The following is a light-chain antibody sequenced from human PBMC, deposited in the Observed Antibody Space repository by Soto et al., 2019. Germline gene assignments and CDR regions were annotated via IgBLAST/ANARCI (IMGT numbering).Light chain of an antibody. CDR1: SSNIGRYT. J-gene: IGLJ1*01. CDR3: ATRDDHQDGFV. Sequence: QSVLTQPPSASGTPGQRVTISCSGSSSNIGRYTVTWYQQLPGTAPELLIYSNSRRPLGVPDRFSGSKSGTSASLAISGLQSEDEACYLRATRDDHQDGFVFGTGTKVTVL. V-gene: IGLV1-44*01. CDR2: SNS.